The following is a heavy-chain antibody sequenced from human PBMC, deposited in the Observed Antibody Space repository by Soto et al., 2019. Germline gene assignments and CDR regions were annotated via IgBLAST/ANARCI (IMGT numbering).Heavy chain of an antibody. D-gene: IGHD6-6*01. CDR1: GGTFSTYA. Sequence: GASVKVSCKAPGGTFSTYAISWVRRAPGQGLEWMGGIIPMFGTANYAQKFQGRVTITADESTSTAYMELSSLRSEDTAVYYCARERIAARPTHYYYGMDVWGQGTTVTVSS. CDR2: IIPMFGTA. CDR3: ARERIAARPTHYYYGMDV. V-gene: IGHV1-69*13. J-gene: IGHJ6*02.